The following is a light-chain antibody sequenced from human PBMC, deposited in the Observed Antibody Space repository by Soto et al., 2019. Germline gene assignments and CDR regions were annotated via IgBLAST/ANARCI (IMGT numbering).Light chain of an antibody. CDR3: QQYDSSLGLT. CDR1: QSVSSSY. Sequence: EIVLTQSPGTLSLSPGERATLSCRASQSVSSSYLAWYQQKPGQAPRLLIYGASSTATGIPDRFSGSGSGPDFPLTISRLEPEDFAVYYCQQYDSSLGLTFGGGTTVEIK. CDR2: GAS. V-gene: IGKV3-20*01. J-gene: IGKJ4*01.